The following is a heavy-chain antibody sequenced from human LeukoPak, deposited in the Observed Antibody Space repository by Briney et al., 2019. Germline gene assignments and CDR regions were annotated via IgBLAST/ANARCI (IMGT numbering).Heavy chain of an antibody. CDR2: ISYDGSNK. CDR3: ARDSSYDLDY. V-gene: IGHV3-30*03. J-gene: IGHJ4*02. CDR1: GFTFSSYG. Sequence: LTGGSLRLSCAASGFTFSSYGMHWVRQAPGRGLEWVAVISYDGSNKYYADSVKGRFTISRDNSKNTLYLQMNSLRAEDTAVYYCARDSSYDLDYWGQGTQVTVSS. D-gene: IGHD5-18*01.